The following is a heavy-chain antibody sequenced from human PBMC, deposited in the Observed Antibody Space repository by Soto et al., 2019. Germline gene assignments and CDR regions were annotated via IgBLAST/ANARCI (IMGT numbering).Heavy chain of an antibody. Sequence: PSETLALTCAVSGASIRSYHSRWIKQPAGKVLEWIGRMQHTGNTNYNPSLKSRVTMSVDTPKDPISLKMTSVTAADTAVYFCAKDVSSRRWFDPWGQGILVTVS. CDR2: MQHTGNT. CDR1: GASIRSYH. D-gene: IGHD3-16*01. CDR3: AKDVSSRRWFDP. V-gene: IGHV4-4*07. J-gene: IGHJ5*02.